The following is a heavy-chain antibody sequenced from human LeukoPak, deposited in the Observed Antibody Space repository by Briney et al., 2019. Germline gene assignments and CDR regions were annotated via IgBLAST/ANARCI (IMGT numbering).Heavy chain of an antibody. D-gene: IGHD3-10*01. J-gene: IGHJ3*02. CDR2: IYHSGSS. Sequence: SETLSPTCAVSGGSISSGGYSWSWIRQPPGKGLEWIGYIYHSGSSYYNPSLKSRVTISVDRSKNQFSLKLSSVTAADTAVYYRTRGGGGEDAFDIWGQGTMATVSS. CDR3: TRGGGGEDAFDI. CDR1: GGSISSGGYS. V-gene: IGHV4-30-2*01.